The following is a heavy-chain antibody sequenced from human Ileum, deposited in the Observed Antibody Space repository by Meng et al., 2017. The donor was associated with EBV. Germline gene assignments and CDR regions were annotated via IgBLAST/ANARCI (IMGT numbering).Heavy chain of an antibody. V-gene: IGHV1-18*01. CDR1: GYSFVSYG. Sequence: HRVQSGAEVKKPGASVKVPCKASGYSFVSYGISWVRQAPGQGLESVGWITIYNTVNYEQKFQDRVTMTTDTSTSTAYMELRSLRSDDTAVYFCARRGYRGYCYSGTCYDDDYWGQGTLVTASS. CDR3: ARRGYRGYCYSGTCYDDDY. D-gene: IGHD5-12*01. J-gene: IGHJ4*02. CDR2: ITIYNTV.